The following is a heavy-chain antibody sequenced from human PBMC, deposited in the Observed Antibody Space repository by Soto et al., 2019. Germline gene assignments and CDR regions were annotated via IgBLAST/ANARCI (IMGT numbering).Heavy chain of an antibody. CDR3: ARPPLPGYSIHFNS. V-gene: IGHV5-51*01. CDR1: GYSFIDYW. J-gene: IGHJ4*02. CDR2: VYPRDSDT. Sequence: RGESLKISCKGSGYSFIDYWIGWVRQMPGKGLEWMGIVYPRDSDTRYSPSFQGQVTISADRSTGTAFPQWRSLKASDTALYYCARPPLPGYSIHFNSWGQGTLVTVSS. D-gene: IGHD2-15*01.